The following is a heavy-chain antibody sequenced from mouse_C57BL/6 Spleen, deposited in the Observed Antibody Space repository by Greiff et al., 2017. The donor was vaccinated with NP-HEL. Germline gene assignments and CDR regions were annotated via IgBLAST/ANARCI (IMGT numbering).Heavy chain of an antibody. D-gene: IGHD2-3*01. CDR1: GYAFSSYW. CDR3: ARKDGYYPYYAMDY. J-gene: IGHJ4*01. CDR2: IYPGDGDT. Sequence: VKLQESGAELVKPGASVKISCKASGYAFSSYWMNWVKQRPGKGLEWIGQIYPGDGDTNYNGKFKGKATLTADKSSSTAYMQLSSLTSEDSAVYFCARKDGYYPYYAMDYWGQGTSVTVSS. V-gene: IGHV1-80*01.